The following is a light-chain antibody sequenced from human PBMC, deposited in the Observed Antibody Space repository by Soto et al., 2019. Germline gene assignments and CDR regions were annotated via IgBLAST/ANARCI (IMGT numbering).Light chain of an antibody. Sequence: DIQMTQSPSSLSASVGDRVTITCRASQGIIDYLAWYQQKPGKPPKLLIYGASTLQSGVPSRFSGSGAGTDFSLTISSLQPEDVAIYYCQKYDSAPQTFGPGTKVEIK. J-gene: IGKJ1*01. V-gene: IGKV1-27*01. CDR1: QGIIDY. CDR2: GAS. CDR3: QKYDSAPQT.